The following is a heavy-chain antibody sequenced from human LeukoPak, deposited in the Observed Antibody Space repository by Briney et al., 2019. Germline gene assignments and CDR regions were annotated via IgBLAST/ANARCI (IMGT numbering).Heavy chain of an antibody. CDR3: ARGGNIGAVPTA. CDR1: GTTFMSND. Sequence: ASVKVSCKVSGTTFMSNDINWVRQATGQGLEWMGWMNPNNGNTGYAPKFQGRVTMTRNTSITTAYMELSSLTSEDTAVYNCARGGNIGAVPTAWGQGTLVTVSS. V-gene: IGHV1-8*01. D-gene: IGHD6-13*01. CDR2: MNPNNGNT. J-gene: IGHJ4*02.